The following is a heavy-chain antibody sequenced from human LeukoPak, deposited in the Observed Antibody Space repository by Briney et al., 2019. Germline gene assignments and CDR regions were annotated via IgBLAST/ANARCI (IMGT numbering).Heavy chain of an antibody. CDR2: IYYSGST. D-gene: IGHD3-22*01. CDR1: GGSLSSYY. Sequence: SETLSLTCTVSGGSLSSYYWSWIRQPPGKGLEWIGSIYYSGSTYYNPSLKSRVTISVDTSKNQFSLKLSSVTAADTAVYYCARGYYYDSGSYYPFDYWGQGTLVTVSS. J-gene: IGHJ4*02. CDR3: ARGYYYDSGSYYPFDY. V-gene: IGHV4-59*12.